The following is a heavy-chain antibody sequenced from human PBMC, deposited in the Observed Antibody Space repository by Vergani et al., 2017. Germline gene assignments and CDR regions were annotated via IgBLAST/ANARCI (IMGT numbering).Heavy chain of an antibody. CDR2: IYYSGST. CDR1: GASIRSSNYY. CDR3: ARHSTVEWLVKLGWIVP. Sequence: QLQLQESVPGLVKPSATLSLTCSVSGASIRSSNYYWGWIRQPPGKGLEWISSIYYSGSTYYNPSLKSRVTISVDTSKTQFTLRLSSVTAADTAVYFCARHSTVEWLVKLGWIVPWGQGILVTFSS. J-gene: IGHJ5*02. V-gene: IGHV4-39*01. D-gene: IGHD6-19*01.